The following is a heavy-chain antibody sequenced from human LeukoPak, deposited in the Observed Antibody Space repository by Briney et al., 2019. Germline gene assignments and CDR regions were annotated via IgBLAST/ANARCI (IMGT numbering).Heavy chain of an antibody. CDR3: VRGSPGYSSSWHAY. Sequence: QTGGSLRLSCAASGRYWMHWVRQAPGKGLVWVSRINGDATSTSYADSVRGRFTISRDDAKNTMYLQVNSLRAEDTAMYYCVRGSPGYSSSWHAYWGQGTLVTVSS. V-gene: IGHV3-74*01. D-gene: IGHD6-13*01. CDR2: INGDATST. J-gene: IGHJ4*02. CDR1: GRYW.